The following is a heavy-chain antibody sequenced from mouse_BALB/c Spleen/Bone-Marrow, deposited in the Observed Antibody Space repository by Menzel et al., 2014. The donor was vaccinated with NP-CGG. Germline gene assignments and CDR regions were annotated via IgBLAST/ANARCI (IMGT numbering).Heavy chain of an antibody. CDR2: IHPNSGNT. Sequence: QVHVKQSGSVLVRPGASVKLSCKASGYTFTSSWMHWAKQRPGQGLEWIGEIHPNSGNTNYNGKFKGKATLTVDTSSSTAYVDLSSLTSEDSAVYYCARYWSGFAYWGQGTLVTVSA. J-gene: IGHJ3*01. V-gene: IGHV1S130*01. CDR1: GYTFTSSW. CDR3: ARYWSGFAY. D-gene: IGHD4-1*01.